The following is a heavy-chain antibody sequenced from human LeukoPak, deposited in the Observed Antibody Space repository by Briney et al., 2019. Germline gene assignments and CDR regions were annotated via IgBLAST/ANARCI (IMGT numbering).Heavy chain of an antibody. V-gene: IGHV4-34*01. CDR2: INHSGST. Sequence: PSEILSLTCAVYGGSFSGYYWSWIRQPPGKGLEWIGEINHSGSTNYNPSLKSRVTISVDTSKNQLSLKLSSVTAADTAVYYCARPNYGDPYYYYYYMDVWGKGTTVTVSS. J-gene: IGHJ6*03. CDR1: GGSFSGYY. CDR3: ARPNYGDPYYYYYYMDV. D-gene: IGHD4-17*01.